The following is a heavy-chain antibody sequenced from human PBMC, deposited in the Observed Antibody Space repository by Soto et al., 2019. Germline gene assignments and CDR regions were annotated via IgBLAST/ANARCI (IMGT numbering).Heavy chain of an antibody. J-gene: IGHJ4*02. CDR2: ISYDGSNK. CDR3: AKDLRAGLLDC. D-gene: IGHD6-19*01. V-gene: IGHV3-30*18. Sequence: QVQLVESGGGVVQPGRSLRLSCAASGFTFSSYGMHWVRQAPGKGLEWEAVISYDGSNKYYADSVKGRFTISRDNSKNSLYLQMNSLAAEDTAVYYCAKDLRAGLLDCWSQGTVVTVSS. CDR1: GFTFSSYG.